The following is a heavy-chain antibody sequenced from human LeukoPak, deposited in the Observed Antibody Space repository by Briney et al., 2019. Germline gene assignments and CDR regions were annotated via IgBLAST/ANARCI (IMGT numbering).Heavy chain of an antibody. V-gene: IGHV3-7*01. CDR2: IKQDGSQR. D-gene: IGHD3-3*01. CDR1: GFTFGWHW. Sequence: RAGGPLRLSCAASGFTFGWHWMSWVRQAPGKGLEWVANIKQDGSQRYYVDSVKGRFTISRDNAKNSLYLQMSSLRAEDTAMYYCARDSGRGGESGYYDLWGQGTLVAVSS. CDR3: ARDSGRGGESGYYDL. J-gene: IGHJ5*02.